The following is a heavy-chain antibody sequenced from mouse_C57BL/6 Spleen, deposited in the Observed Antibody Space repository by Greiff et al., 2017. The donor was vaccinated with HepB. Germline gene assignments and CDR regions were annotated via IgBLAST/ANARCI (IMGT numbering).Heavy chain of an antibody. CDR1: GYTFTSYG. CDR3: AREPDYDGYYFDY. D-gene: IGHD2-3*01. V-gene: IGHV1-81*01. J-gene: IGHJ2*01. Sequence: QVQLKQSGAELARPGASVKLSCKASGYTFTSYGISWVKQRTGQGLEWIGEIYPRSGNTYYNEKFKGKATLTADKSSSTAYMELRSLTSEDSAVYFCAREPDYDGYYFDYWGQGTTLTVSS. CDR2: IYPRSGNT.